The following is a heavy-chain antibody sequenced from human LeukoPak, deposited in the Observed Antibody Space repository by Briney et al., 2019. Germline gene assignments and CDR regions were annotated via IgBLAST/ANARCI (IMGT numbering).Heavy chain of an antibody. J-gene: IGHJ4*02. V-gene: IGHV3-48*01. CDR2: ISSSSSTI. Sequence: GGSLRLSCAASGFTFSSYAMSWVRQAPGKGLEWVSYISSSSSTIYYADSVKGRFTISRDNAKNSLYLQMNSLRAEDTAVYYCARGEYYDSSGYPLDYWGQGTLVTVSS. D-gene: IGHD3-22*01. CDR1: GFTFSSYA. CDR3: ARGEYYDSSGYPLDY.